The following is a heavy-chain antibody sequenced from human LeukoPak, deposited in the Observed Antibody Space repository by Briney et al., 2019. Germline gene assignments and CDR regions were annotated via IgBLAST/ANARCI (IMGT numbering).Heavy chain of an antibody. Sequence: GGSLRLSCAASGFTFSSYSMNWVRQAPGKGLEWASSISSSSSYIYYADSVKGRFTISRDNAKNSLYLQMNSLRAEDTAVYYCAREASSGWFHFDYWGQGTLVTVSS. CDR2: ISSSSSYI. CDR1: GFTFSSYS. V-gene: IGHV3-21*01. J-gene: IGHJ4*02. D-gene: IGHD6-19*01. CDR3: AREASSGWFHFDY.